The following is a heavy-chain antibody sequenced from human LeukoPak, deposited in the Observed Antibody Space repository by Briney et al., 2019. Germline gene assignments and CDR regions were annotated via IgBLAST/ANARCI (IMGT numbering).Heavy chain of an antibody. CDR1: GGSFSGYY. D-gene: IGHD3-9*01. CDR3: ARELKYYEILTGPNYYMDV. J-gene: IGHJ6*03. Sequence: SETLSLTCAVYGGSFSGYYWSWIRQPPGKGLEWIGEINHSGSTNYNPSLKSRVTISVDKSKNQFSLKLSSVTAADTAVYYCARELKYYEILTGPNYYMDVWGKGTTVTVSS. V-gene: IGHV4-34*01. CDR2: INHSGST.